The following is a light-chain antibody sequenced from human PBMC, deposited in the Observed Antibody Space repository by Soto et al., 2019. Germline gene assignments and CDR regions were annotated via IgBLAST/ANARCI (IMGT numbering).Light chain of an antibody. CDR2: GAS. V-gene: IGKV3-20*01. CDR3: HQYGSSPYT. CDR1: QSVSSSY. Sequence: EIVFTQSPGTLSLSPGEGATLSCRASQSVSSSYLAWYQQKPGQAPRLLIYGASSRATGIPDRFSGSGSGTDFTLTISRLDPEDFAVYYCHQYGSSPYTFGQGTKLEIK. J-gene: IGKJ2*01.